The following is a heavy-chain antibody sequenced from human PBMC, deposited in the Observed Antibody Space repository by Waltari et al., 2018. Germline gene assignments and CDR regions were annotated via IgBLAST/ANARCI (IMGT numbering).Heavy chain of an antibody. D-gene: IGHD2-21*01. CDR1: GFSLSTSGMR. Sequence: QVTLKESGPALVKPTQTLTLTCTFSGFSLSTSGMRVSWLRQPPGKALDWLARIDWDDDKFYSTSLKTRLTISKDTSKNQVVLTMTNMDPVDTATYYCARHCGGDCYYNDAFDIWGQGTMVTVSS. CDR3: ARHCGGDCYYNDAFDI. J-gene: IGHJ3*02. CDR2: IDWDDDK. V-gene: IGHV2-70*04.